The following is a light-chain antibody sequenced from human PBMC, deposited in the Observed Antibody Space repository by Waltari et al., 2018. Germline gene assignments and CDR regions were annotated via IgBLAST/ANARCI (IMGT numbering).Light chain of an antibody. CDR1: PGVGKY. CDR2: HAS. J-gene: IGKJ1*01. Sequence: EIVLTQSPGTLSLSPGERATLSCRASPGVGKYLAWYQQRPGQAPSLLLYHASIRATGIPDRFSGSGDGTDFSLTISRLEPEDFAVYYCQKYDFLPATFGQGTTVEIK. CDR3: QKYDFLPAT. V-gene: IGKV3-20*01.